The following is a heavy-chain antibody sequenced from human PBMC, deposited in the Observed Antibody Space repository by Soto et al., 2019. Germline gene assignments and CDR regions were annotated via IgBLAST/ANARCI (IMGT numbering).Heavy chain of an antibody. V-gene: IGHV3-30*18. CDR3: AKGRQHFDFWCLDY. J-gene: IGHJ4*02. D-gene: IGHD3-3*01. CDR2: ISYLGTKT. Sequence: QVQLVESGGGVVQPGMSLSLSCADSGFTFSEYDMHWVRQAPGKGLEWVALISYLGTKTDYADSVKGRFTISRDNSKDTLYLQMNSLRAEDSALYYCAKGRQHFDFWCLDYWGQGTLVSVSS. CDR1: GFTFSEYD.